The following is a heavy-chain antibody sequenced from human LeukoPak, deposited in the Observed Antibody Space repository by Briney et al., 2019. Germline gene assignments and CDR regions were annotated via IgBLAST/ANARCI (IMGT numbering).Heavy chain of an antibody. D-gene: IGHD2-2*01. J-gene: IGHJ6*03. V-gene: IGHV1-8*03. CDR1: GYTFTSYD. CDR2: MNPNSANT. Sequence: ASVKVSCKASGYTFTSYDINWVRQATGQGLEWMGWMNPNSANTGYAQRFQGRLTITRNTSISTAYMELSSLRSEDTAVYYCARVGIAYCTSTSCYRYYYMDLWGKGTTVTVSS. CDR3: ARVGIAYCTSTSCYRYYYMDL.